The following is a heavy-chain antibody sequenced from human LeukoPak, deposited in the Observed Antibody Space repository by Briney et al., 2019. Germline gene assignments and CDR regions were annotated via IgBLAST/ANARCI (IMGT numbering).Heavy chain of an antibody. CDR3: ARVAVAGRYFDY. CDR1: GYTFTDYY. J-gene: IGHJ4*02. CDR2: ISPNTGGT. V-gene: IGHV1-2*02. D-gene: IGHD6-19*01. Sequence: ASVKVSCKASGYTFTDYYVLWVRQAPGQGLEWMGWISPNTGGTNFAQKFQGRVTMTRDTSISTAYMELSRLRSDDTAVYYCARVAVAGRYFDYWGQGTLVTVSS.